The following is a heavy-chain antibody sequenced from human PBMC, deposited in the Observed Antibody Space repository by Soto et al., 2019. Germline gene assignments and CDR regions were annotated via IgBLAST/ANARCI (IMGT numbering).Heavy chain of an antibody. CDR1: GFTFSTYA. J-gene: IGHJ4*02. D-gene: IGHD3-22*01. V-gene: IGHV3-30-3*01. CDR3: ARDGNTYYYDRQDY. Sequence: QAQLVESGGGVVQPGRSLRLSCAASGFTFSTYAMNWVRQAPGKGLEWVALISYDGSNKYYADSVKGRFTTSRDNSKNTLDLQMNSLRGEDTAVYYCARDGNTYYYDRQDYWGQGSLVTVSS. CDR2: ISYDGSNK.